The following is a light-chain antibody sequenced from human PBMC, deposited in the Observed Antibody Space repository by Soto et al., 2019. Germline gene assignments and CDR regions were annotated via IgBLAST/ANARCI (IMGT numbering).Light chain of an antibody. Sequence: DIQMTQSPSSLSASVGDRVTITCQASQDIDKFLNWYQQKPGKPPKLLIDDASNLATGVPSRFSGSGSGTEFTLTISSLQPDDLATYFCQQYHTVPYTFGQGTRLEI. V-gene: IGKV1-33*01. CDR1: QDIDKF. CDR2: DAS. J-gene: IGKJ5*01. CDR3: QQYHTVPYT.